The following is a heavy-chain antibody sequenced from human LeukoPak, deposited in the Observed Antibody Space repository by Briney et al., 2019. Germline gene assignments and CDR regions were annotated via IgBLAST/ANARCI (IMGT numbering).Heavy chain of an antibody. V-gene: IGHV3-23*01. J-gene: IGHJ4*02. D-gene: IGHD3-3*01. CDR3: AARPTPKSQYDFWSGYLD. CDR1: GFTVSSNY. CDR2: ISGSGGST. Sequence: SGGSLRLSCAASGFTVSSNYMTWVRQAPGKGLEWVSAISGSGGSTYYADSVKGRFTISRDNSKNTLYLQMNSLRADDTAVYYCAARPTPKSQYDFWSGYLDWGQGTLVTVSS.